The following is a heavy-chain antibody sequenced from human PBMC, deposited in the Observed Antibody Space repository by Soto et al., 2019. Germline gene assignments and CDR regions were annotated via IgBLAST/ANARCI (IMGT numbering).Heavy chain of an antibody. J-gene: IGHJ4*02. CDR3: AGCHGGNSGYDY. D-gene: IGHD3-10*01. CDR1: GGSLGGGGYY. CDR2: IYYTGAT. Sequence: QVQLQESGPGLVKPSRTLSLTCSVSGGSLGGGGYYWSWIRQRPGEGLEWIGYIYYTGATFYNPSLESRLTLSVDTSQNHFSLKMTSVTAADTAVYFCAGCHGGNSGYDYWGQGTHVTVSS. V-gene: IGHV4-31*03.